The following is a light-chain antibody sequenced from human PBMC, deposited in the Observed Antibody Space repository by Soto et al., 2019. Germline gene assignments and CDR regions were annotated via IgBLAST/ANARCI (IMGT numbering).Light chain of an antibody. J-gene: IGLJ1*01. Sequence: QSVLTQPASVSGSPGQSITISCTGTSSDVGSYNLVSWYQQHPGKAPKLMIYEVSKRPSGVSNRFSGSKSGNMASLTISGLQAEDEADYYCCSYAGRVFGTGTKVTVL. V-gene: IGLV2-23*02. CDR3: CSYAGRV. CDR1: SSDVGSYNL. CDR2: EVS.